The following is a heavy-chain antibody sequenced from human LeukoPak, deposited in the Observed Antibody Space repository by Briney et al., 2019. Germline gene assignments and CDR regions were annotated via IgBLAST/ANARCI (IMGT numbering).Heavy chain of an antibody. CDR3: ARARRGVVATNYYYYYMDV. CDR1: GYTFTSYD. D-gene: IGHD2-21*02. V-gene: IGHV1-8*03. CDR2: MNPNSGNT. J-gene: IGHJ6*03. Sequence: ASVKVSCKASGYTFTSYDINWVRQATGQGLEWMGWMNPNSGNTGYAQKFQGRVTITRNTSISTAYMELSSLRSEDTAVYYCARARRGVVATNYYYYYMDVWGKGTTVTVSS.